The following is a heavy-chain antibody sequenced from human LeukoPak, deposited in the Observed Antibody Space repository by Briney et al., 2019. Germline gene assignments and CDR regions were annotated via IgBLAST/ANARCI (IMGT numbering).Heavy chain of an antibody. CDR3: ARENSGSMVRD. D-gene: IGHD3-10*01. V-gene: IGHV1-2*02. Sequence: ASVKVSCKASGYTFTGYYVHWVRQAPGRGLEWMGWINPNSGGTNYAQKFQGRVTMTRDTSISTAYMELSRLRSDDTAVYYCARENSGSMVRDWGQGTLVTVSS. CDR1: GYTFTGYY. J-gene: IGHJ4*02. CDR2: INPNSGGT.